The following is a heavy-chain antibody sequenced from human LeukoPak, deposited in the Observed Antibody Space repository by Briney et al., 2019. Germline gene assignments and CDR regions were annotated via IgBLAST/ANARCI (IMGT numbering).Heavy chain of an antibody. CDR2: ISGSAGSS. V-gene: IGHV3-23*01. Sequence: PGGSLRLSCAASGFTFSSYAMSWVRQAPGKGLEWVSGISGSAGSSYYANSVKGRFTISRDNSKNTLYLQMNSLRAEDTAVYYCANTVGGYWGQGTLVTVSS. D-gene: IGHD4-23*01. J-gene: IGHJ4*02. CDR3: ANTVGGY. CDR1: GFTFSSYA.